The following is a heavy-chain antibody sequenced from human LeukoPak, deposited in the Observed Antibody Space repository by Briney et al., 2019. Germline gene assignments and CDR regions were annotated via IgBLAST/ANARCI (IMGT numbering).Heavy chain of an antibody. J-gene: IGHJ4*02. V-gene: IGHV1-18*01. CDR3: ARALRYCSSTSCIRMPINY. Sequence: ASVKVSCKASGYTFTSYGISWVRQAPGQGLEWMGWISAYNGNTNYAQKLQGRVTMTTDTSTGTAYMELRSLRSDDTAVYYCARALRYCSSTSCIRMPINYWGQGTLVTVSS. D-gene: IGHD2-2*01. CDR2: ISAYNGNT. CDR1: GYTFTSYG.